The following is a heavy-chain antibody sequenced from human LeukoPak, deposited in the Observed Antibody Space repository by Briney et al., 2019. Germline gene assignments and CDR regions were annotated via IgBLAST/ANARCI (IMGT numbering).Heavy chain of an antibody. CDR3: ARDYYDSSATRDYYYGMDV. J-gene: IGHJ6*02. V-gene: IGHV1-3*01. CDR2: INAGNGNT. Sequence: VASVKVSCKASGYTFTSYAMHWVRQAPGQRLEWMGWINAGNGNTKYSQKFQGRVTITRDTSASTAYMELSSLRSEETAVYYCARDYYDSSATRDYYYGMDVWGQGTTVTVSS. CDR1: GYTFTSYA. D-gene: IGHD3-22*01.